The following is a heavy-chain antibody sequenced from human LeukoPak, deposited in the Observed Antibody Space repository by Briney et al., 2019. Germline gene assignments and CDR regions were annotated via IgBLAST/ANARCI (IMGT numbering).Heavy chain of an antibody. CDR2: MYYSVSA. CDR1: VDPVSCYY. J-gene: IGHJ4*02. V-gene: IGHV4-59*02. D-gene: IGHD3-9*01. CDR3: GRKLSFDL. Sequence: SDTLSLTCTFSVDPVSCYYWSWIRQPPGKRLEWIVCMYYSVSATYNPSLNSRVTNSLNTSKNQLFFKLNSVTAADTAVYNCGRKLSFDLWGQGTLVTVSS.